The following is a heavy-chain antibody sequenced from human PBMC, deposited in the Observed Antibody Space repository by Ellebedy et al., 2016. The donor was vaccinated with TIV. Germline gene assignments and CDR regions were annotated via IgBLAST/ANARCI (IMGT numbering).Heavy chain of an antibody. CDR3: ARDGNYNWFDP. J-gene: IGHJ5*02. Sequence: GGSLRLSXAASGFTFSGYALSWVRQAPGKGLEWVSAISGSGSSTYYADSVKGRFTISRDNSKNTLYLQMNSLRPEDTAMYYCARDGNYNWFDPWGQGTLVTVSS. D-gene: IGHD1-14*01. CDR1: GFTFSGYA. V-gene: IGHV3-23*01. CDR2: ISGSGSST.